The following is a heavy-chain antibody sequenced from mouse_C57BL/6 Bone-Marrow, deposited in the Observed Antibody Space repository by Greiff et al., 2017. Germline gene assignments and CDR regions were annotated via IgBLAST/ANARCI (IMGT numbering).Heavy chain of an antibody. V-gene: IGHV1-82*01. CDR1: GYAFSSSW. CDR2: IYPGDGDT. J-gene: IGHJ1*03. CDR3: ARRGYLRYFDV. Sequence: VHLVESGPELVKPGASVKISCKASGYAFSSSWMNWVKQRTGKGLEWIGRIYPGDGDTNYNGKFKGKATLTADKSSSTAYMQLSSLTSEDSAVYFCARRGYLRYFDVWGTGTTVTVSS.